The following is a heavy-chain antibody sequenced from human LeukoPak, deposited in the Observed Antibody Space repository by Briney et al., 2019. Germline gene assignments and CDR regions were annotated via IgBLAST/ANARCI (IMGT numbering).Heavy chain of an antibody. Sequence: GGSLRLSCAASGFTFSSYAMSWVRQAPGKGLEWVSSITSSSSYTYYADSVKGRFTISRDNAKTSLYLQMISLRAEDTAVYYCAKDYYYDSSLLYYFDYWGQGTLVTGSS. CDR1: GFTFSSYA. D-gene: IGHD3-22*01. J-gene: IGHJ4*02. V-gene: IGHV3-21*04. CDR2: ITSSSSYT. CDR3: AKDYYYDSSLLYYFDY.